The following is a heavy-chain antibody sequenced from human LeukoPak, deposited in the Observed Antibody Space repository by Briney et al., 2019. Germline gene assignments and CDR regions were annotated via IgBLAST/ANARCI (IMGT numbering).Heavy chain of an antibody. D-gene: IGHD6-19*01. V-gene: IGHV4-39*07. CDR3: ARDRQWLAGIIDY. Sequence: SETLSLTCTVSGGSISSSSYYWGWIRQPPGKGLEWIGSIYYSGSTYYNPSLKSRVTISVDTSKNQFSLKLSSVTAADTAVYYCARDRQWLAGIIDYWGQGTLVTVSS. CDR1: GGSISSSSYY. CDR2: IYYSGST. J-gene: IGHJ4*02.